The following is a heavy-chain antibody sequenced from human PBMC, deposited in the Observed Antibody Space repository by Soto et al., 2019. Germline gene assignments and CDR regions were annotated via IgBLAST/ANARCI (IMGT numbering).Heavy chain of an antibody. Sequence: GGSLRLSCAASGFTFSDYYMSWIRQAPGKGLEWVSYISSSSSYTNYADSVKGRFTISRDNAKNSLYLQMNSLRAEDTAVYYCATGRRYCSSTSCSRWYWFDPWGQGTLVTVSS. D-gene: IGHD2-2*01. V-gene: IGHV3-11*03. CDR2: ISSSSSYT. CDR3: ATGRRYCSSTSCSRWYWFDP. CDR1: GFTFSDYY. J-gene: IGHJ5*02.